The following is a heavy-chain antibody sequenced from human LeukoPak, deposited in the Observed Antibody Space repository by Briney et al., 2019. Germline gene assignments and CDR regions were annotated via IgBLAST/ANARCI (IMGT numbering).Heavy chain of an antibody. Sequence: SETLSLTCAVYGGSFSGYYWSWIRQPPGKGLEWIGEINHSGSTNHNPSLESRVTISVDTSKNQFSLKLSSVTAADTAVYYCARGHHTARFDPWGQGTLVTVSS. V-gene: IGHV4-34*01. CDR2: INHSGST. CDR3: ARGHHTARFDP. CDR1: GGSFSGYY. J-gene: IGHJ5*02. D-gene: IGHD2-21*02.